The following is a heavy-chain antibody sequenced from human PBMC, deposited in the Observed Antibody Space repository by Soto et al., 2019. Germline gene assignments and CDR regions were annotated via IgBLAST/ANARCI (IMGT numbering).Heavy chain of an antibody. D-gene: IGHD3-10*01. CDR1: GYTFTSHG. V-gene: IGHV1-18*01. CDR2: ISAHNGDT. Sequence: QVQLVQSGGEVKKPGASVKVSCKASGYTFTSHGISWVRQAPGQGPEWMGWISAHNGDTNYAQKLQGRVTVTTDTSTSTAYMELRSLRSEDTAVYYCALMLRGSNTAYYHYMDVWGKGTKVTVSS. J-gene: IGHJ6*03. CDR3: ALMLRGSNTAYYHYMDV.